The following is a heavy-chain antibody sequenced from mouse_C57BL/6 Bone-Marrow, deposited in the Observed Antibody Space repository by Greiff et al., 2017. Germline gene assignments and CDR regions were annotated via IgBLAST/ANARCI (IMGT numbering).Heavy chain of an antibody. D-gene: IGHD1-1*01. Sequence: EVHLVESGGGLVKPGGSLKLSCAASGFTFSSYAMSLVRQTPEKRLEWVATISDGGSYTYYPDNVKGRFTISRDNAKNNLYLQMSHLKSEDTAMXYCARERILGSPFAYWGQGTLVTVSA. CDR2: ISDGGSYT. CDR1: GFTFSSYA. J-gene: IGHJ3*01. CDR3: ARERILGSPFAY. V-gene: IGHV5-4*01.